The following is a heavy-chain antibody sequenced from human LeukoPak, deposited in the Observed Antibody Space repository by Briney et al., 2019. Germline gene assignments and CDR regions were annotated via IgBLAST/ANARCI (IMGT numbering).Heavy chain of an antibody. J-gene: IGHJ5*02. CDR3: ARDIHDYYDFWSGYYTGGWFDP. Sequence: PGRSLRLSCAASGFTFSSYAMHWVRQAPGQGLEWVAVISYDGSNKYYADSVKGRFTISRDNSKNTLYLQMNSLRAEDTAVYYCARDIHDYYDFWSGYYTGGWFDPWGQGTLVTVSS. V-gene: IGHV3-30*04. CDR1: GFTFSSYA. D-gene: IGHD3-3*01. CDR2: ISYDGSNK.